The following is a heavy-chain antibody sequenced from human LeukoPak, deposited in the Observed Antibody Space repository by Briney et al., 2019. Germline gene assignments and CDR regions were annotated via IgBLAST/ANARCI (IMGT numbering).Heavy chain of an antibody. V-gene: IGHV3-23*01. J-gene: IGHJ4*02. CDR1: GFTFNNYA. CDR3: AKRGELSNYPVNGYFDY. Sequence: GGSLRLSCAASGFTFNNYAMSWVRQAPGKGLDWVSGISASGSSTYYADSVKGRFTISRDNSKNTLYLQMNSLRAEDTAVYYCAKRGELSNYPVNGYFDYWGQGTLVTVSS. CDR2: ISASGSST. D-gene: IGHD4-11*01.